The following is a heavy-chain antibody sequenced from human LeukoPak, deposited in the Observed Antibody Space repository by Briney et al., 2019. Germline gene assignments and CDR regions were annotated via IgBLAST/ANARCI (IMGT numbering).Heavy chain of an antibody. Sequence: GGSLRLSCAASGFTFSSYSMNWVRQAPGKGLEWVSSISSSGSYIYYADSVKGRFTISRDNAKNSLYLQMNSLRAEDTAVYYCARDDYGGYDGGVGFDPWGQGALVTVSS. J-gene: IGHJ5*02. D-gene: IGHD4-17*01. CDR2: ISSSGSYI. CDR1: GFTFSSYS. CDR3: ARDDYGGYDGGVGFDP. V-gene: IGHV3-21*01.